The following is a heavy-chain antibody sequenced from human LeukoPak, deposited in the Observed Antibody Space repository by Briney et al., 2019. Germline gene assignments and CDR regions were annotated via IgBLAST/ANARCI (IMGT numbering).Heavy chain of an antibody. CDR2: ITSSGTYI. Sequence: GGSLRLSCAASGFTFSSYSMNWVRQAPGKGLEWVSSITSSGTYIYYADSLKGRFTISRDNAKNSLYLQMNSLRAEDTAMCYCATGEGGFDYWGQGTLVTVSS. D-gene: IGHD1-26*01. CDR3: ATGEGGFDY. CDR1: GFTFSSYS. V-gene: IGHV3-21*01. J-gene: IGHJ4*02.